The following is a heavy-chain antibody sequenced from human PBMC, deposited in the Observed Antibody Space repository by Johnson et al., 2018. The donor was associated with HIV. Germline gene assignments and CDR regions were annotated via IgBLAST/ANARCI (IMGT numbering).Heavy chain of an antibody. Sequence: MLLVESGGGLVQPGGSLRLSCAASGFTVSSNYMSWVRQAPGKGLEWVSVIYSGGSTYYADSVKGRFTISRDNSKNTLYLQMNSLRAEDTAVYYCARDQIAAAGAFDIWGQGTMVTVSS. CDR3: ARDQIAAAGAFDI. CDR2: IYSGGST. CDR1: GFTVSSNY. D-gene: IGHD6-13*01. J-gene: IGHJ3*02. V-gene: IGHV3-66*02.